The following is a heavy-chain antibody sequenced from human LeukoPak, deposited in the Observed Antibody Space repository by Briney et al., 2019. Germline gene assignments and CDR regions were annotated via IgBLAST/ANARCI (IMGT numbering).Heavy chain of an antibody. D-gene: IGHD5-12*01. V-gene: IGHV1-2*02. CDR3: ARAGKSGYDPRRPLDY. CDR2: INPNSGGT. J-gene: IGHJ4*02. Sequence: ASXXVSCKASGCTFTGYYMHWVRQAPGQGVEWMGWINPNSGGTNYAQKFQGRVTMTRDTSISTAYMELSSLRSDDTAVYYCARAGKSGYDPRRPLDYWGQGTLVTVSS. CDR1: GCTFTGYY.